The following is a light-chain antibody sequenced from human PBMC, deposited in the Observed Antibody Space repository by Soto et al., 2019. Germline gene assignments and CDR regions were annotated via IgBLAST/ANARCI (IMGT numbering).Light chain of an antibody. Sequence: EIVLTQSPGTLSLSPGESATLSCRASQSVGRNYLAWFQHKPDQAPRLLIYDASNRATGVPDMFSGSGSGTDFTLSVNRLEPEDFAVYYCHQYAVSPITFGGVPTVEIK. CDR1: QSVGRNY. V-gene: IGKV3-20*01. CDR2: DAS. CDR3: HQYAVSPIT. J-gene: IGKJ4*01.